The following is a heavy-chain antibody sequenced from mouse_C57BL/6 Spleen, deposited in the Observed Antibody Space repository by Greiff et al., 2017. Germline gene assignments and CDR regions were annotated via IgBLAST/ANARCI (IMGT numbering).Heavy chain of an antibody. CDR2: IDPEDGDT. D-gene: IGHD1-1*01. V-gene: IGHV14-1*01. Sequence: VQLKESGAELVRPGASVKLSCTASGFNIKDYYMHWVKQRPEQGLEWIGRIDPEDGDTEYAPKFQGKATMTADTSSNTAYLQLSSLTSEDTAVYYCTRFITTVVASNYFDYWGQGTTLTVSS. CDR3: TRFITTVVASNYFDY. CDR1: GFNIKDYY. J-gene: IGHJ2*01.